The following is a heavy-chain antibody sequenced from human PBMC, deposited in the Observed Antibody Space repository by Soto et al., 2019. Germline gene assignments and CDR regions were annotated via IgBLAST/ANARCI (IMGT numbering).Heavy chain of an antibody. CDR1: GGSTSSSY. J-gene: IGHJ3*02. CDR3: ARLALEQPMVWVDAFDI. CDR2: IFTSGST. D-gene: IGHD6-13*01. V-gene: IGHV4-4*07. Sequence: QVQLQESGPGRVKPSETLSLTCTVSGGSTSSSYWSWIRHPAGKGLEWIGRIFTSGSTKYNPSLKSRDTMSVDTSKNQSSLRLRSVTAADTAMYYCARLALEQPMVWVDAFDIWGQGTMSTISS.